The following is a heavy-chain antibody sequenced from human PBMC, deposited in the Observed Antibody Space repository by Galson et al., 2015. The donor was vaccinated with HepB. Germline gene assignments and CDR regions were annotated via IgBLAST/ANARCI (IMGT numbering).Heavy chain of an antibody. CDR1: GFTFSSYS. CDR3: AKGVGTTSFGSYFDY. CDR2: ISSSSSYI. Sequence: SLRLSCAASGFTFSSYSMNWVRQAPGKGLEWVSSISSSSSYIHYADSVKGRLTISRDNAKNSLYLQMNSLKTEDTALYYCAKGVGTTSFGSYFDYWGQGTLVTVSS. V-gene: IGHV3-21*04. J-gene: IGHJ4*02. D-gene: IGHD1-26*01.